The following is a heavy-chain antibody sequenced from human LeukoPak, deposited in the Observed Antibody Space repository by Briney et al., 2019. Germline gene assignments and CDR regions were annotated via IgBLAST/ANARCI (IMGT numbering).Heavy chain of an antibody. CDR1: GFTFSSYC. J-gene: IGHJ6*02. CDR2: ISSSSSTT. D-gene: IGHD6-13*01. Sequence: PGGSLRLSCAASGFTFSSYCMNWVRQAPGKGLEWVSYISSSSSTTYYADSVKGRFTISRDNAKNSLYLQMNSLRAEDTAVYYCARLNGSSWYYYYYGMDVWGQGTTVTVSS. CDR3: ARLNGSSWYYYYYGMDV. V-gene: IGHV3-48*01.